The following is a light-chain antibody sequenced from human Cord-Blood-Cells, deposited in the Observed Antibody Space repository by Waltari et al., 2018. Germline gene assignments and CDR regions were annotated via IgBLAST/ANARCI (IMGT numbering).Light chain of an antibody. J-gene: IGKJ4*01. V-gene: IGKV1D-12*01. CDR3: QQANSFPLT. CDR1: QGIRSW. CDR2: AAS. Sequence: IQMTQSPSSVSASVGDRVTITCRASQGIRSWLAWYQQKPGQAPKLLIYAASSLQSGVPSRFSGSGSGTDFTLTISSLQPEDFATYYCQQANSFPLTFGGGTKVEIK.